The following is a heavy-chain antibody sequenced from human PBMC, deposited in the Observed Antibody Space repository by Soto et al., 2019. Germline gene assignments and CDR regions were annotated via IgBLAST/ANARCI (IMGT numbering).Heavy chain of an antibody. CDR2: ISAYKANI. V-gene: IGHV1-18*01. D-gene: IGHD3-10*01. CDR3: ARDLDGSGAYYTDF. J-gene: IGHJ4*02. CDR1: GYTFPNYG. Sequence: QVQLVQSGAEVKKPGASVKVSCKASGYTFPNYGITWVRQAPGQGLEWMGWISAYKANIKYAQKFQGRVTLTTDTSTSTAYMERRSLRSADTAIYYCARDLDGSGAYYTDFWGQGTLVTVSS.